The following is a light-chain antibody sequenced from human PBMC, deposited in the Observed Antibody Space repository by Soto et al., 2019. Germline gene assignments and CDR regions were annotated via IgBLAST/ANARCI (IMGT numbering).Light chain of an antibody. CDR3: KSYAGSNTYV. CDR1: KSDIGIYDF. CDR2: EVV. J-gene: IGLJ1*01. Sequence: QSALTQPPSASGSPGQSVTISCTGSKSDIGIYDFVSWYQHHPGKAPRLIIYEVVQRPSGVPDRFSGSKSGNTASVTVSGLQAADEADYFCKSYAGSNTYVFGTGTKLTVL. V-gene: IGLV2-8*01.